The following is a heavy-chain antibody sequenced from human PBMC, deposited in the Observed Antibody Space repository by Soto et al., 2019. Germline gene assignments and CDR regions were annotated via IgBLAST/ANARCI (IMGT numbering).Heavy chain of an antibody. CDR3: ARDQAMVRGVIMAPRYYGMDV. D-gene: IGHD3-10*01. Sequence: PSETLSLTCTVSGGSSRSYYWSWIRQPPGKGLEWIGYIYYSGIINYNPSLESRVTISVDTSKNQFSLKLSSVTAADTAVYYCARDQAMVRGVIMAPRYYGMDVWGQGTTVTVSS. V-gene: IGHV4-59*01. J-gene: IGHJ6*02. CDR2: IYYSGII. CDR1: GGSSRSYY.